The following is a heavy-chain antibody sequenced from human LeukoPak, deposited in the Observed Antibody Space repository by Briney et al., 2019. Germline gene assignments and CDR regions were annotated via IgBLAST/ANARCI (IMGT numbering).Heavy chain of an antibody. CDR1: GGTFSSYA. CDR2: IIPSFGTA. Sequence: ASVKVSCKASGGTFSSYAITWVRQAPGQGLEWMGGIIPSFGTANYAQRFQGRVTITTDESTSTVYMELSSLRPEDTAVYYCARGYYDFWSGYTNSRDYFYHYMDVWGKGTTVTVSS. CDR3: ARGYYDFWSGYTNSRDYFYHYMDV. D-gene: IGHD3-3*01. J-gene: IGHJ6*03. V-gene: IGHV1-69*05.